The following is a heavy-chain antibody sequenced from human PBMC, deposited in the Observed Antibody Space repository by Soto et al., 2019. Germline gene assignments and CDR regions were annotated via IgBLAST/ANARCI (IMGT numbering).Heavy chain of an antibody. J-gene: IGHJ5*02. CDR2: INAGNGNT. CDR3: ARRVDSSSWYEVWFDP. Sequence: ASVKVSCKASGYTFTSYAMHWVRQAPGQRLEWMGWINAGNGNTKYSQKFQGGVTITRDTSASTAYMELSSLRSEDTAVYYCARRVDSSSWYEVWFDPWGQGTLVTVTS. D-gene: IGHD6-13*01. V-gene: IGHV1-3*01. CDR1: GYTFTSYA.